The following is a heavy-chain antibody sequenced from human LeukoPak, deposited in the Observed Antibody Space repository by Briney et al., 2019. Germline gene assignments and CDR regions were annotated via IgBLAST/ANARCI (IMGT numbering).Heavy chain of an antibody. CDR2: IYYSGST. J-gene: IGHJ3*02. CDR1: GGSISSSSYY. D-gene: IGHD6-6*01. Sequence: SETLSLTCTVSGGSISSSSYYWGWIRQPPGKGLKWIGSIYYSGSTYYNPSLKSRVTISVDTSKNQFSLKLSSVTAADTAVYYCARLRLRLCFDIWGQGTMVTVSS. CDR3: ARLRLRLCFDI. V-gene: IGHV4-39*01.